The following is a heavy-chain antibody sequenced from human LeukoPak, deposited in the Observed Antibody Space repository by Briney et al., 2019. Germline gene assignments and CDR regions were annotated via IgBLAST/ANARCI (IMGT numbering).Heavy chain of an antibody. CDR2: ISYDGSNK. D-gene: IGHD3-10*01. V-gene: IGHV3-30-3*01. CDR1: GFTFSSYA. CDR3: ARTYGSGSYYWLSY. Sequence: GGSLRLSCAASGFTFSSYAMHWVRQAPGKGLEWVAVISYDGSNKYYADSVKGRFTISRDNSKNTLYLQMSSLRAEGTAVYYCARTYGSGSYYWLSYWGQGTLVTVSS. J-gene: IGHJ4*02.